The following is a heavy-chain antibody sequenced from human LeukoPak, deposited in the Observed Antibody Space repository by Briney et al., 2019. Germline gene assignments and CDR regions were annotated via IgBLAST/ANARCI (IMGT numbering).Heavy chain of an antibody. CDR3: ARSYNYGDVFNY. D-gene: IGHD4-17*01. Sequence: GGSLRLSCAASAFTFSSYWMHWVRHAPGKGLMWVSRINSDGSSTSYADSVKGRFTISRDNARNTLYLQMNSLRAEDTAVYHCARSYNYGDVFNYWGQGTLVTVSS. J-gene: IGHJ4*02. V-gene: IGHV3-74*01. CDR2: INSDGSST. CDR1: AFTFSSYW.